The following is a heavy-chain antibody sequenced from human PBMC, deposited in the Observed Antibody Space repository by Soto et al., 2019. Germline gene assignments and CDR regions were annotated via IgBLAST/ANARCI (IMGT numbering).Heavy chain of an antibody. CDR1: GVSFGDYA. CDR2: IWYDGSNK. V-gene: IGHV3-33*08. D-gene: IGHD6-19*01. Sequence: GGSLRLSCAASGVSFGDYAMSWFRQAPGKGLEWVAVIWYDGSNKYYADSVKGRFTISRDNSKNTLYLQMNSLRAEDTAVYYCARDWFNYSSYEDYWGQGTLVTVSS. J-gene: IGHJ4*02. CDR3: ARDWFNYSSYEDY.